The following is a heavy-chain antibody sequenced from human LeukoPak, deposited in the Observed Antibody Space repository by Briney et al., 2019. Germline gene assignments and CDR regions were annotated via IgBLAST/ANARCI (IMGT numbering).Heavy chain of an antibody. CDR1: GYTFTGYY. Sequence: GASVKVSYMTSGYTFTGYYMHWVRQAPGQGLEWMGWINPNSGGTNYAQKFQGRVTMTRDTSISTAYMELRRLRSDDTALYYCARATGSVDYYYMDVWGKGTTVTVSS. V-gene: IGHV1-2*02. CDR2: INPNSGGT. CDR3: ARATGSVDYYYMDV. J-gene: IGHJ6*03. D-gene: IGHD1-1*01.